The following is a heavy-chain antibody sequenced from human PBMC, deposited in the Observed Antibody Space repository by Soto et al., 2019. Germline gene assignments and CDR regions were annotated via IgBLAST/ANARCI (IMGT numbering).Heavy chain of an antibody. CDR2: ISSSSTI. CDR1: GFTFSDYY. J-gene: IGHJ4*02. D-gene: IGHD4-17*01. V-gene: IGHV3-11*04. Sequence: PGGSLRLSCAASGFTFSDYYMSWIRQAPGKGLEWVSYISSSSTIYYADSVKGRFTISRDNAKNSLYLQMNSLRDEDTAVYYCARDRGGDCDYWGQGTLVTVSS. CDR3: ARDRGGDCDY.